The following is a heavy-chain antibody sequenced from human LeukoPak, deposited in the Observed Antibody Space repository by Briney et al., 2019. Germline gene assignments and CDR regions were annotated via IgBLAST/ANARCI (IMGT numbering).Heavy chain of an antibody. CDR1: GFTFSSYA. V-gene: IGHV3-23*01. J-gene: IGHJ6*03. Sequence: GGSLRLSCAASGFTFSSYAMSWVRQAPGKGLECISGFSGSGGSTYYADSVKGRFTISRDNSKNMLYLEMNSLRAEDTAMYYCTKGSGWYVSYYYMDVWGKGTTVTISS. CDR3: TKGSGWYVSYYYMDV. D-gene: IGHD6-13*01. CDR2: FSGSGGST.